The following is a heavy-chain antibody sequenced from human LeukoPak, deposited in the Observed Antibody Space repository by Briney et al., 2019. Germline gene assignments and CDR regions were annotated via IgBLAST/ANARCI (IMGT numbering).Heavy chain of an antibody. CDR2: IYSSGTT. CDR3: ARVVNWGLRYFDL. J-gene: IGHJ2*01. CDR1: GGSISSSY. D-gene: IGHD7-27*01. Sequence: PSETLSLTCSVSGGSISSSYWSWIRQPPGMGLEWIGYIYSSGTTNYSPSLKSRVTISIDTSKNQFSLKLTSVTAADTAVYYCARVVNWGLRYFDLWGRGTLVTVSS. V-gene: IGHV4-59*01.